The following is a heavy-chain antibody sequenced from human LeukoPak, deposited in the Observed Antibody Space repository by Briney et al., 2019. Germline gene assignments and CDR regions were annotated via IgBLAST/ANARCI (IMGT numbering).Heavy chain of an antibody. CDR1: GGSFSGYY. V-gene: IGHV4-34*01. Sequence: SETLSLTCAVYGGSFSGYYWSWIRQPPGKGLEWIGEINHSGSTNYNPSLKSRVTISVDTSKNQFSLKLSSVTAADTAVYYCARCPPYYYDSSGYYRKMRGSPRPFDYWGQGTLVTVSS. CDR2: INHSGST. D-gene: IGHD3-22*01. J-gene: IGHJ4*02. CDR3: ARCPPYYYDSSGYYRKMRGSPRPFDY.